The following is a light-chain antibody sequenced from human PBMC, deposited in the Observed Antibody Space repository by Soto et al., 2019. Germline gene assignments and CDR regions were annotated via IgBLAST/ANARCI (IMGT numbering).Light chain of an antibody. V-gene: IGKV1-27*01. CDR3: QKYNSALTWM. CDR2: AAS. Sequence: DIQMTQSPSSLSASVGDRVTITCRASQGISNFLAWYQQKPGQAPKLLIYAASTLQSGVPSRFIGSGSGTDFTPTIDSLQPEVVETFYCQKYNSALTWMFGQGTKVEIK. CDR1: QGISNF. J-gene: IGKJ1*01.